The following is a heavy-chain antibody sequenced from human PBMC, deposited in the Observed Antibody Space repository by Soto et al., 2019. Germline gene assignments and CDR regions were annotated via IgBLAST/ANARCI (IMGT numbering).Heavy chain of an antibody. CDR2: IVPLFRTT. Sequence: QVQLVQSGAEAKKPGSSVKVSCKTSGGTFSSYAISWVRQAPGQGLEWMGGIVPLFRTTNYAQKFQGRVTITADTSTYTVSMELSGLRSGDTAVYYCARGGYSSTWSNLLDRSGLDVWGQGTTVTVS. CDR3: ARGGYSSTWSNLLDRSGLDV. V-gene: IGHV1-69*06. D-gene: IGHD6-13*01. J-gene: IGHJ6*02. CDR1: GGTFSSYA.